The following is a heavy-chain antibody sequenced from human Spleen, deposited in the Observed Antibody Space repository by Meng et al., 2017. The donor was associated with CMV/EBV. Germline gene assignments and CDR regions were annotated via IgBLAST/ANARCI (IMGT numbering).Heavy chain of an antibody. V-gene: IGHV1-8*01. CDR3: ARGMVRGLTEYFQH. CDR1: GYIFTTYD. J-gene: IGHJ1*01. D-gene: IGHD3-10*01. Sequence: AYGYIFTTYDVNWVRQATGQGLEWMGWLNPNSGNAALAQRFQGRVTMTRNTSISTAYMELSSLRSDDTAIYYCARGMVRGLTEYFQHWGQGTLVTVSS. CDR2: LNPNSGNA.